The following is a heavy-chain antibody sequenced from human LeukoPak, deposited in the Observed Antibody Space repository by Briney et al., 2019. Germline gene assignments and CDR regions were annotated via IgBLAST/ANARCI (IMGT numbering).Heavy chain of an antibody. J-gene: IGHJ4*02. Sequence: SVKVSCKASGYTFTSYGISWVRQAPGQGLEWMGGIIPIFGTANYAQKFQGRVTITADESTSTAYMELSSLRSEDTAVYYCAREWDCSSTSCYGHFDYWGQGTLVTVSS. CDR3: AREWDCSSTSCYGHFDY. CDR1: GYTFTSYG. CDR2: IIPIFGTA. V-gene: IGHV1-69*13. D-gene: IGHD2-2*01.